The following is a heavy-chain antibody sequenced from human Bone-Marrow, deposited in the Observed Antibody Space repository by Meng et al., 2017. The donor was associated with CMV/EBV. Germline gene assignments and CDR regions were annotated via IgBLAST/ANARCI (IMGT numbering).Heavy chain of an antibody. CDR2: ISTSGTTM. Sequence: GESLRLSCAASGFTFGGYEMNWVRQAPGKGLEWVSYISTSGTTMYYADSVKGRFTISRDSAKDSLYLQMNSLRAEDTAVYYCARDLHWGCFDYWGRGTLVTVSS. J-gene: IGHJ4*02. V-gene: IGHV3-48*03. D-gene: IGHD7-27*01. CDR1: GFTFGGYE. CDR3: ARDLHWGCFDY.